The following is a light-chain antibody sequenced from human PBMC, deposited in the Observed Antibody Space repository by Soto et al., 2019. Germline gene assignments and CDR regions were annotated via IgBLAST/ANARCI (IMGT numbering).Light chain of an antibody. CDR3: QHFGGTTFT. CDR2: GAS. J-gene: IGKJ5*01. CDR1: QNVSTNL. V-gene: IGKV3-20*01. Sequence: TVLTQSPGTLSLSPGERATLSCRASQNVSTNLLVWYQQHPGQAPRLLIYGASTRATGIPDRFSGSGSGTDFTLTISRLEPGDFAVYYCQHFGGTTFTFGQGTRLEIK.